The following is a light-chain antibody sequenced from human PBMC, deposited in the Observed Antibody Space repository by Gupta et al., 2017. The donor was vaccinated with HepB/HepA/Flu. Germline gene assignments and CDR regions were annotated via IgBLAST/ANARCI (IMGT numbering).Light chain of an antibody. CDR3: QAWDSSTTAVV. Sequence: SYELTQPPSVSVSPGQTASITCSGDKLGNKYVYWYQQKPGQSPVLVFYHDTDRPSGIPERFSGSNSGNTAPLTISGTQAMDEAAYYCQAWDSSTTAVVFGGGTKLSVL. V-gene: IGLV3-1*01. CDR2: HDT. J-gene: IGLJ2*01. CDR1: KLGNKY.